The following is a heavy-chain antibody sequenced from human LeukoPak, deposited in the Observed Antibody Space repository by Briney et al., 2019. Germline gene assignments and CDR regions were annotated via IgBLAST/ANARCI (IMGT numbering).Heavy chain of an antibody. D-gene: IGHD3-9*01. CDR2: IIPILDVT. CDR3: ARGGGVDILTGFQY. V-gene: IGHV1-69*04. Sequence: SVKVSCKSSGGTFTNYAINWVRQAPGQGLEWMGRIIPILDVTNYAQKFQGRVTITADQSTSTAYMGLSSLRSEDTAVYYCARGGGVDILTGFQYWGQGTLVTVSS. CDR1: GGTFTNYA. J-gene: IGHJ4*02.